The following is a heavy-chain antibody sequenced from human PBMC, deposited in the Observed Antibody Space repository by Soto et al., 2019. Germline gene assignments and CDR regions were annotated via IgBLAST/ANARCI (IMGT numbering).Heavy chain of an antibody. CDR1: GFTFSSYE. Sequence: PGGSVRLSCAASGFTFSSYEMNWVRQAPGKGLEWVSYIGSSGSTIYYADSVKGRFTISRDNAKNSLYLHMNSLRAEDTAVYYCARDRVEGYYYYVVDVWGQGTTVTVSS. CDR3: ARDRVEGYYYYVVDV. CDR2: IGSSGSTI. V-gene: IGHV3-48*03. J-gene: IGHJ6*02.